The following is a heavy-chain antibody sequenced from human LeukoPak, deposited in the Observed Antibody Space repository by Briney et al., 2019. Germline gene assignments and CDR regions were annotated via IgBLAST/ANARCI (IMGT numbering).Heavy chain of an antibody. CDR1: GFSFRNYG. J-gene: IGHJ4*02. CDR3: ARAAKRGYFDY. CDR2: ISVDESDK. V-gene: IGHV3-30*03. Sequence: GGSLRLSCAASGFSFRNYGIHWVRQAPGKGLEWVAVISVDESDKYYADSVKGRFTISRDNTKNTLYLQMNSLRAEDTAVYYCARAAKRGYFDYWGQGTLVTVSS.